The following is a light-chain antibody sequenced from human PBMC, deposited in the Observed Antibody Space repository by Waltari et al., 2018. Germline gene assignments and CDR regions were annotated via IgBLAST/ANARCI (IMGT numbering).Light chain of an antibody. Sequence: EIVLTQSPGTLSLSPGERATLSCRASQSVTSDYLAWYQQKPGQAPRLLIYGASSRATGIPDRFSGSGSGTDFTLTISRLEPEDFAVYYCQQYGSSYGGSRYTFGQGTKLEIK. CDR2: GAS. J-gene: IGKJ2*01. CDR1: QSVTSDY. CDR3: QQYGSSYGGSRYT. V-gene: IGKV3-20*01.